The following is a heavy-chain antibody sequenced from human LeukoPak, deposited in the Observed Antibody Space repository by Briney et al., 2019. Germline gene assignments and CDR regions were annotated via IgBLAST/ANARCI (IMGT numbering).Heavy chain of an antibody. D-gene: IGHD2-2*01. CDR2: IYYSGST. Sequence: PSETLSLTCTVSGGSISNYYWSWIRQPPGKGLEWIGYIYYSGSTNYSPSLKSRVTISVDTSKSQFSLKLSSVTAADTAVYYCARMGIRYCSSTSCYLYFDYWGQGTLVTVSS. CDR1: GGSISNYY. J-gene: IGHJ4*02. V-gene: IGHV4-59*01. CDR3: ARMGIRYCSSTSCYLYFDY.